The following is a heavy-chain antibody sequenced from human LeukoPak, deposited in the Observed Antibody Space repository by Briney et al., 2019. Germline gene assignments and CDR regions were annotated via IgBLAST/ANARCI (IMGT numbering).Heavy chain of an antibody. V-gene: IGHV1-18*01. J-gene: IGHJ3*02. CDR2: ISAYNGNT. D-gene: IGHD2-2*01. Sequence: GASVKVSCKASGYTFTSYGISWVRQAPGQGLEWMGWISAYNGNTNYAQKLQGRVTMTTDTSTSTAYMELRSLRSDDTAVYYCARADIVVVPAAIFAFDIWGQGTMVTVSS. CDR3: ARADIVVVPAAIFAFDI. CDR1: GYTFTSYG.